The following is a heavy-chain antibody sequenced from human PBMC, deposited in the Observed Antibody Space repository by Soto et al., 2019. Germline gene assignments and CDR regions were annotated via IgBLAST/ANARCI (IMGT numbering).Heavy chain of an antibody. J-gene: IGHJ4*02. Sequence: ASVKVSCKASGYTFSGFYMHWVRQAPGQGLEWMGWINPNSGGTKSAEKFQGRVTMTRDTSISTAYMELSRLTSADTAVYYCASAAVTGTAGLDFWGQGPQVTVSS. D-gene: IGHD6-19*01. V-gene: IGHV1-2*02. CDR1: GYTFSGFY. CDR3: ASAAVTGTAGLDF. CDR2: INPNSGGT.